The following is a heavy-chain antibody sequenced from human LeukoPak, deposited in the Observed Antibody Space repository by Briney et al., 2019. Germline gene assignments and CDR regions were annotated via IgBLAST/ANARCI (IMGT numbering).Heavy chain of an antibody. D-gene: IGHD1-26*01. CDR1: GYTFTSYY. Sequence: ASVKVSCTASGYTFTSYYMHWVRQAPGQGLEWMGWINPNSGGTNYAQKFQGRVTMTRDTSISTAYMELSRLRSDDTAVYYCARDRRWELPLYYFDYWGQGTLVTVSS. CDR2: INPNSGGT. V-gene: IGHV1-2*02. CDR3: ARDRRWELPLYYFDY. J-gene: IGHJ4*02.